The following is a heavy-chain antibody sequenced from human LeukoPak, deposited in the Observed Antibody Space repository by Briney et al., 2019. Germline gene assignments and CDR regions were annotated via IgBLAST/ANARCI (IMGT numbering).Heavy chain of an antibody. D-gene: IGHD6-13*01. CDR3: ARGLENSWYTTGALAAY. CDR1: GYTFTNYD. J-gene: IGHJ4*02. Sequence: ASVKVSCKTSGYTFTNYDIIWVRQAPGQGLEWMSWMNPNSGNTVHEQKFQGRVAMTRNTSISTAHLEMTSLRSEDTAVYFCARGLENSWYTTGALAAYWGQGTLVTVSS. V-gene: IGHV1-8*01. CDR2: MNPNSGNT.